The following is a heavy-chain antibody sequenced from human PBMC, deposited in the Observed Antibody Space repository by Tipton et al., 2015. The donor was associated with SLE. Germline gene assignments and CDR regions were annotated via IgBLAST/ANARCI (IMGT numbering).Heavy chain of an antibody. Sequence: SLRLSCAASGFTFTSYAMTWVRQAPGKGLEWVSVIYSGGSTYYADSVKGRFTISRDNFNNTLYLQMNNLKAEDTALYYCATCIAVAGSGNYWGQGTPVTVSS. CDR3: ATCIAVAGSGNY. D-gene: IGHD6-19*01. CDR1: GFTFTSYA. J-gene: IGHJ4*02. V-gene: IGHV3-23*03. CDR2: IYSGGST.